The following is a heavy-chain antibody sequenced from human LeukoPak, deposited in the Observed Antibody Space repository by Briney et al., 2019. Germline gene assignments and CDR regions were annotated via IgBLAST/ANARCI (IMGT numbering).Heavy chain of an antibody. D-gene: IGHD5-18*01. CDR1: GGSISSSSYY. J-gene: IGHJ4*02. CDR3: ARAISGYNAIDY. CDR2: IYYSGST. Sequence: SETLSLTCTVSGGSISSSSYYWGWIRQPPGKRLEWIGYIYYSGSTNYNPSLKSRVTISVDTSKNQFSLKLSSVTAADTAVYYCARAISGYNAIDYWGQGTLVTVSS. V-gene: IGHV4-61*05.